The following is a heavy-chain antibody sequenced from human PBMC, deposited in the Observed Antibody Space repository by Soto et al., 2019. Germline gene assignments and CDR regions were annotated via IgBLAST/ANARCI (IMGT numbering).Heavy chain of an antibody. CDR3: TRDNNWSYDY. D-gene: IGHD1-1*01. CDR1: GFTFSSHW. Sequence: EVQLVESGGGLVQPGGSVRLSCAASGFTFSSHWMHWVRQAPGKGLVWVSHIGPSGSGTRDADSVQGRFTISRDNARNTLYLQMNSLRDADTAVYYCTRDNNWSYDYWGQGILVTVSS. CDR2: IGPSGSGT. V-gene: IGHV3-74*01. J-gene: IGHJ4*02.